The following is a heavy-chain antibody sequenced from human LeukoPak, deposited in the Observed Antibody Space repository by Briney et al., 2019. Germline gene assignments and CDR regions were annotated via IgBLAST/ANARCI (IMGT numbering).Heavy chain of an antibody. CDR1: SYSIRSYY. Sequence: SETLSLTCSVSSYSIRSYYWSWLRQPPGKGLEWIGYIYYSGNTNYNPSLKSRVIMSLDTSKNQVSLKVTSVTAADTAVYFCARGHLEWSMSAFDLWGQGTMVTVSS. J-gene: IGHJ3*01. V-gene: IGHV4-59*01. D-gene: IGHD3-3*01. CDR3: ARGHLEWSMSAFDL. CDR2: IYYSGNT.